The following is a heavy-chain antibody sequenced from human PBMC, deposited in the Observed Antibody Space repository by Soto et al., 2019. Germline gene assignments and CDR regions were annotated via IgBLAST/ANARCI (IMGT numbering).Heavy chain of an antibody. CDR1: GGSISSGDYY. V-gene: IGHV4-30-4*01. Sequence: QVQLQESGPGLVKPSQTLSLTCTVSGGSISSGDYYWSWIRQPPGKGLEWLGYIYYSGSTYYNPSLKSRVTISVDTSKNQFSLELSSVTASDTAVYYCVRGTTVTSWYFDLWGRGTLVTVSS. CDR2: IYYSGST. J-gene: IGHJ2*01. CDR3: VRGTTVTSWYFDL. D-gene: IGHD4-17*01.